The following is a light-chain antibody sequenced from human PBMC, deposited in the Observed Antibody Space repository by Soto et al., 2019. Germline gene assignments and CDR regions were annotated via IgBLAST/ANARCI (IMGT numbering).Light chain of an antibody. CDR1: QSVGNY. CDR3: QQSYNYVT. V-gene: IGKV3-11*01. J-gene: IGKJ4*01. CDR2: DAS. Sequence: EIVLTQSPATLSLSPGERATLSCRASQSVGNYLTWLQQKPGQAPRLLIYDASTRATGVPARFSGSGSGTDFSLTSSSLEPEDFAVYYCQQSYNYVTFGGGTKVEIK.